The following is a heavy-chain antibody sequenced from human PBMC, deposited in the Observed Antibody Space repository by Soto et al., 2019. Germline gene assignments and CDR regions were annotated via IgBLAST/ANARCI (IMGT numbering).Heavy chain of an antibody. CDR1: GYNFTSYW. CDR2: IYPGDSDT. V-gene: IGHV5-51*01. Sequence: GESLKISCKGSGYNFTSYWIGWVRQMPGKGLEWMGIIYPGDSDTTYSPSFQGQVTISVDKSIITAYLQWSRLKASDPAISYCARQGAVASTNFNFWGQATLVTVTS. CDR3: ARQGAVASTNFNF. D-gene: IGHD6-19*01. J-gene: IGHJ4*02.